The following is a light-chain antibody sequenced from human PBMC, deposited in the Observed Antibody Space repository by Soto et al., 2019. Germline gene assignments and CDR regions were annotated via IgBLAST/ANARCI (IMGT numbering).Light chain of an antibody. J-gene: IGLJ2*01. Sequence: QSVLTQPPSVSAAPGQKVTISCSGSSSNIGNNYVSWYQQLPGTVPKLLISDDDKRPSGIPDRFSGSKSGTSATLGITGLQSGDEADYYCQTWDTSLRAGVFGGGTKVTVL. CDR2: DDD. CDR1: SSNIGNNY. CDR3: QTWDTSLRAGV. V-gene: IGLV1-51*01.